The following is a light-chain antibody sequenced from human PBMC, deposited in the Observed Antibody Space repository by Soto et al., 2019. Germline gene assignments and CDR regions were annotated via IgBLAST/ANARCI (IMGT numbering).Light chain of an antibody. CDR3: KSYAGSNTYV. Sequence: QSVLTQPPSMSGAPGQRVVIPCTGSSSNIGADYDVFWYQQLPGTAPKLLIYASTNRPSDVPDRFSGYKSGTSASLAITGLQPEDGADYFCKSYAGSNTYVFGSGTKVTVL. CDR2: AST. CDR1: SSNIGADYD. V-gene: IGLV1-40*01. J-gene: IGLJ1*01.